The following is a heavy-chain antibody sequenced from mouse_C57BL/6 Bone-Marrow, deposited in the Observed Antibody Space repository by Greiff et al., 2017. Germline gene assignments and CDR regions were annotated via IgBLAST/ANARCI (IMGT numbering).Heavy chain of an antibody. Sequence: VQLQQPGAELVRPGSSVKLSCKASGYTFTSYWMAWVKQRPGQGLEWIGNIYPSDSETHYNQQFKDKATLTVDKSSSTAYMQLSSLTSEDSAVYYCARGELGYAYGGQGTLVTVSA. J-gene: IGHJ3*01. CDR3: ARGELGYAY. D-gene: IGHD4-1*01. CDR2: IYPSDSET. V-gene: IGHV1-61*01. CDR1: GYTFTSYW.